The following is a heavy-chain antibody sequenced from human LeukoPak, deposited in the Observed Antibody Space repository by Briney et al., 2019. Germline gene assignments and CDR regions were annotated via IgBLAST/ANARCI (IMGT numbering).Heavy chain of an antibody. CDR1: GFTFTNNW. CDR2: IKQDDSEI. J-gene: IGHJ3*02. CDR3: ARGRAIDI. Sequence: PGGSLRLSCAASGFTFTNNWMTWLRQAPGKGLEWVANIKQDDSEIYYVGSVKGRFTISRDNAKNSVYLQMNSLRAEDTAMYYCARGRAIDIWGRGTMVTVSS. V-gene: IGHV3-7*04.